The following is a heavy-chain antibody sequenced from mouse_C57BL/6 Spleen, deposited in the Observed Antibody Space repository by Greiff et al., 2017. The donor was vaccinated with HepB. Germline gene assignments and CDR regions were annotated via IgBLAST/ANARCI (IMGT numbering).Heavy chain of an antibody. CDR1: GFTFSSYG. Sequence: EVQLKESGGDLVKPGGSLKLSCAASGFTFSSYGMSWVRQTPDKRLEWVATISSGGSYTYYPDSVKGRFTISRDNAKNTLYLQMSSLKSEDTAMYYCARHEEDYSNFFYAMDYWGQGTSVTVSS. CDR3: ARHEEDYSNFFYAMDY. V-gene: IGHV5-6*01. J-gene: IGHJ4*01. D-gene: IGHD2-5*01. CDR2: ISSGGSYT.